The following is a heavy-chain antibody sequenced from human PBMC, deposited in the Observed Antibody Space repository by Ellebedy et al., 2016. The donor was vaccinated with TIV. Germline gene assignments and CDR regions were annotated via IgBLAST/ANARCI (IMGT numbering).Heavy chain of an antibody. J-gene: IGHJ4*02. CDR3: ARHLGETFDY. Sequence: GESLKISCKGSGYSFTSYWISWVHQMPGKGLEWMGRIDPSDSYTNYSPSFQGHVTISTDKSSSTAYLQWSSLKASDTAMYYCARHLGETFDYWGQGTLVTVSS. V-gene: IGHV5-10-1*01. D-gene: IGHD2-21*01. CDR1: GYSFTSYW. CDR2: IDPSDSYT.